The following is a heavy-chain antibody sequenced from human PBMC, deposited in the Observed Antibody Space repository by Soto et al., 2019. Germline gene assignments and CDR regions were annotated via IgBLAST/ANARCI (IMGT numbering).Heavy chain of an antibody. D-gene: IGHD5-12*01. CDR2: IGGAGSNI. V-gene: IGHV3-23*01. J-gene: IGHJ3*01. CDR3: AKDFVSGNVVYDPYVI. CDR1: GFTFSDYA. Sequence: GGSLRLSCAASGFTFSDYAMPWVRQAPGEGLEWVSAIGGAGSNIYYADSVKGRFTVSRDDSKNTLYLRMDSLRVEDTAVYYCAKDFVSGNVVYDPYVIWGGGTMVTASS.